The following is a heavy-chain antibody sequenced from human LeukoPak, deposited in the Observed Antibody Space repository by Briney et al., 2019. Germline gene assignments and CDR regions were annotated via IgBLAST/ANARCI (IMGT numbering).Heavy chain of an antibody. CDR2: INTNTGNP. D-gene: IGHD6-19*01. J-gene: IGHJ4*02. CDR1: GYTFTNYA. CDR3: ARELYSSGWYSLPDY. V-gene: IGHV7-4-1*02. Sequence: ASVKVSCKASGYTFTNYAMNWVRQAPGQGLEWMGWINTNTGNPTYAQGFTGRFVFSLDTSVSTAYLQISSLKAEDTGVYYCARELYSSGWYSLPDYWGQGTLVTVSS.